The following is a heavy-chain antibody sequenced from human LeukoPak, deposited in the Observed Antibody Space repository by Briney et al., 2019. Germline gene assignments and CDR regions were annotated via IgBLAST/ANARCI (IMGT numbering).Heavy chain of an antibody. CDR1: GFTFSSYG. V-gene: IGHV3-15*01. D-gene: IGHD5-18*01. CDR3: TQYTYGFFQY. CDR2: IKSKTDGGTT. Sequence: GGSLRLSCAASGFTFSSYGMHWVRQAPGKGLEWVGRIKSKTDGGTTDYAAPVKGRFTISRDDSKNTLYLQMNSLKTEDTAVYYCTQYTYGFFQYWGQGTLVTVSS. J-gene: IGHJ4*02.